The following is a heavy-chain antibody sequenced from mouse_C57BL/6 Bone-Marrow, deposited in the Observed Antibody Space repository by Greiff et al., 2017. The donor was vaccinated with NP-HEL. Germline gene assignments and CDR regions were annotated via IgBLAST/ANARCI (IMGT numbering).Heavy chain of an antibody. CDR2: IDPANGNT. D-gene: IGHD1-1*01. CDR3: AREPLITTVVATGDYFDY. V-gene: IGHV14-3*01. J-gene: IGHJ2*01. Sequence: VQLQQSVAELVRPGASVKLSCPASGFNIKNTYMHWVKQRPEQGLEWIGRIDPANGNTKYDPKFQGKATITADTSSNTAYLQLSSLTSEYTAIYYCAREPLITTVVATGDYFDYWGQGTTLTVSS. CDR1: GFNIKNTY.